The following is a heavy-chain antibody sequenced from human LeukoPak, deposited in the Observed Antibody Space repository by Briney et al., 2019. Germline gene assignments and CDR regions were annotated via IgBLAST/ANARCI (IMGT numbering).Heavy chain of an antibody. D-gene: IGHD3-10*01. Sequence: GGSLRLSCAASGFTFSSYSMNWVRRAPGKGLEWVSSISSSSSYIYYADSVKGRFTISRDNAKNSLYLQMNSLRDEDTAVYYCASFGSGSNLDAFDIWGQGTMVTVST. CDR2: ISSSSSYI. CDR1: GFTFSSYS. V-gene: IGHV3-21*01. CDR3: ASFGSGSNLDAFDI. J-gene: IGHJ3*02.